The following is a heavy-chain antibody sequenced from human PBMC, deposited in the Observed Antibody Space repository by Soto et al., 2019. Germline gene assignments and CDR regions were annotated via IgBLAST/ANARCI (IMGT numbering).Heavy chain of an antibody. CDR2: MSPNSGNT. J-gene: IGHJ3*02. CDR1: GYTFTSYY. V-gene: IGHV1-8*01. Sequence: GASVKVSCKASGYTFTSYYINWVRQATGQGLEWMGWMSPNSGNTGYAQKFQGRVTMTRNTSISTAYMELSSLRSEDTAVYYCASSGYYYSAFDIWGQGTMVTVSS. CDR3: ASSGYYYSAFDI. D-gene: IGHD3-22*01.